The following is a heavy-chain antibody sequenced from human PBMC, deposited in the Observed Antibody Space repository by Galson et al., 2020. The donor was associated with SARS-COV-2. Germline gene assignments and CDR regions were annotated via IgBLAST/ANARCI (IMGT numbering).Heavy chain of an antibody. CDR3: GKAARPRNYDFWSCYVPFDH. CDR1: ADTFRRSFSRYG. D-gene: IGHD3-3*01. Sequence: GESLKISCVVSADTFRRSFSRYGFNWVRQAPGKGLEWVAAVRYEGGNIRYADSVKGRFTISRDNDNNTLYLQMNSLRGEDTAVYYCGKAARPRNYDFWSCYVPFDHWGQGTLVTVSS. CDR2: VRYEGGNI. J-gene: IGHJ4*02. V-gene: IGHV3-30*02.